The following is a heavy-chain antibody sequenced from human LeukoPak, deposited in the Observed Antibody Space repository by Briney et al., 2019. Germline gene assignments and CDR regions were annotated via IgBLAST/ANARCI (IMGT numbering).Heavy chain of an antibody. J-gene: IGHJ4*02. V-gene: IGHV3-23*01. Sequence: GGSLRLSCAASGFTFNIYGMRWVPQAPAKGLEGVSSVGGGNDIHYADSVKGRFTGSRDDAKNTVYLQMNSLRAEDTAIYFCAKDATPMNSIWDHFDSGGQGTLVIVSS. CDR2: VGGGNDI. D-gene: IGHD1-26*01. CDR3: AKDATPMNSIWDHFDS. CDR1: GFTFNIYG.